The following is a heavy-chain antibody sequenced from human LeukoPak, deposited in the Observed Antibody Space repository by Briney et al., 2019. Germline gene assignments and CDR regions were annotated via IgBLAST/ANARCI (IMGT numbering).Heavy chain of an antibody. CDR1: GFTFDDYA. CDR2: ISWNSGSI. J-gene: IGHJ3*02. CDR3: ARAPGGRFLEWLSHAFDI. Sequence: GRSLRLSCAASGFTFDDYAMYWVRQAPGKGLEWVSGISWNSGSIVYADSVKGRFTISRDNAKNSLYLQMNSLRAEDTAVYYCARAPGGRFLEWLSHAFDIWGQGTMVTVSS. V-gene: IGHV3-9*01. D-gene: IGHD3-3*01.